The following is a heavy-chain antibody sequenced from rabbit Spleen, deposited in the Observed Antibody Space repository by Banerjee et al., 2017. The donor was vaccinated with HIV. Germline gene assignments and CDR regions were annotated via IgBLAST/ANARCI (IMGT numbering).Heavy chain of an antibody. J-gene: IGHJ4*01. CDR3: ARDAGRGDYIDGVFDL. V-gene: IGHV1S8*01. CDR1: GFALMSIA. CDR2: IYPAFGIT. D-gene: IGHD8-1*01. Sequence: QEQLDESGGGLVQPGGSLTLSCKASGFALMSIAMSWVRQTPGKGLEWIGDIYPAFGITNYANWVKGRFTISSDNAQNTVDLQINSLTAADTATYFCARDAGRGDYIDGVFDLWGQGTLVTVS.